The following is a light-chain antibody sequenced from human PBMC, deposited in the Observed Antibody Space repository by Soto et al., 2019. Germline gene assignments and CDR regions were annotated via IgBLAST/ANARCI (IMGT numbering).Light chain of an antibody. J-gene: IGKJ1*01. Sequence: EIVLTQSPGTLSLSPGERATLSCRASQSVSSSYLAWYQQQPGQAPRLLIYGASSRATGIPDRFSGSGSGTDFTLNIRRLEPEDFAVYYCQQYGSSPRTFGQGTKVEIK. CDR1: QSVSSSY. CDR3: QQYGSSPRT. V-gene: IGKV3-20*01. CDR2: GAS.